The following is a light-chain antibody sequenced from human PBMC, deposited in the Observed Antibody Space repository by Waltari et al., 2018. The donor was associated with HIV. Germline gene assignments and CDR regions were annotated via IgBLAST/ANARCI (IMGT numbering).Light chain of an antibody. J-gene: IGKJ1*01. V-gene: IGKV1-5*03. CDR2: EAS. CDR1: QSISKW. CDR3: QQYTTTWT. Sequence: IQMTQSSSTLSAFVGDRVTITCRASQSISKWLAWYQQKPGQAPKVLIYEASRLKSEVPSRFSGSGSGTEFSLTISSLQPEDFATYYCQQYTTTWTFGQGTKVQIK.